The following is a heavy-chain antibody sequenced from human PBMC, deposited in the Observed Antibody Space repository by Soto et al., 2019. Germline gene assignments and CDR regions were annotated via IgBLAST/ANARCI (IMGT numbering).Heavy chain of an antibody. D-gene: IGHD4-17*01. Sequence: CKGSGYSFTSYCISWVRQMPGKGLEWMGRIDPSDSYTNYSTSFQGHVTISADKSIITAYLQWSSLKASDTDMYYCARLDGDYFGYWGQGTLVTVSS. J-gene: IGHJ4*02. CDR1: GYSFTSYC. V-gene: IGHV5-10-1*01. CDR2: IDPSDSYT. CDR3: ARLDGDYFGY.